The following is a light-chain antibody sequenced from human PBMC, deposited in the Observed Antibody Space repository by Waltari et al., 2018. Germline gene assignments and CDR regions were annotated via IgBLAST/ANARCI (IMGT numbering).Light chain of an antibody. V-gene: IGLV2-8*01. CDR1: SSDVGGYHY. J-gene: IGLJ1*01. Sequence: QSALTPPPPASGSPGQSATISCPGTSSDVGGYHYVSWYQQHPGKAPKLMIYEVSKRPSGVPDRFSGSKSGNTASLTVSGLQAEDEADYYCSSYAGSSPYVFGTGTKVTVL. CDR2: EVS. CDR3: SSYAGSSPYV.